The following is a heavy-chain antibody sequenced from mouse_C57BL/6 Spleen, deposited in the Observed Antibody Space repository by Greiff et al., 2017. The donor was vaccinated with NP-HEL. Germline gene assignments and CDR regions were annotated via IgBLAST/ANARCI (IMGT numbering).Heavy chain of an antibody. CDR2: ISYDGSN. CDR3: AREAITTAFDY. CDR1: GYSITSGYY. V-gene: IGHV3-6*01. Sequence: DVQLQESGPGLVKPSQSLSLTCSVTGYSITSGYYWNWIRQFPGNKLEWMGYISYDGSNNYNPSLKNRISITRDTSKNQFFLKLNSVTTEDTATYYCAREAITTAFDYWGQSTTLTVSS. J-gene: IGHJ2*01. D-gene: IGHD1-2*01.